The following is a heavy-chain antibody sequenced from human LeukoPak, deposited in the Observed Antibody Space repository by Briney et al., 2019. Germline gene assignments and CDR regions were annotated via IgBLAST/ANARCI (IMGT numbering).Heavy chain of an antibody. J-gene: IGHJ6*03. D-gene: IGHD3-10*01. Sequence: PSETLSLTCTVSGGSINSYYWSWIRQPPGKGLEWIGYIYYSGSTNYNPSLKSRVTISVDTSKNQFSLKLSSVTAADMAVYYCARIGAYGSGSWGGYYYYYMDVWGKGTTVTISS. V-gene: IGHV4-59*01. CDR1: GGSINSYY. CDR3: ARIGAYGSGSWGGYYYYYMDV. CDR2: IYYSGST.